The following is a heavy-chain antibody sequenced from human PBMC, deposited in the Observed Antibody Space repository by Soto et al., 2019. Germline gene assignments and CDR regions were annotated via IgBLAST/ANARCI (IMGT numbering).Heavy chain of an antibody. CDR3: ARGQRFSDWFDP. D-gene: IGHD3-3*01. V-gene: IGHV4-4*07. Sequence: SETLSLTCIVSGGSMNSYYWTLIRQPAGKGLEWIGRVYTSGGTHYSPSLKSRVTVSVDTSKNQFSLRLISVTDADTAVYYCARGQRFSDWFDPWGQGTLVTVSS. J-gene: IGHJ5*02. CDR1: GGSMNSYY. CDR2: VYTSGGT.